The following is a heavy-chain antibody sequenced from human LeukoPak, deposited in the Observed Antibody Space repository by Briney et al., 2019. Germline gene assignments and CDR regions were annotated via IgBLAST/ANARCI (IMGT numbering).Heavy chain of an antibody. CDR3: ARGPGTGYCSGGSCSEGADAFDI. Sequence: SETLSLTCTVSGGSISSYYWSWIRQPPGKGLEWIGYIYYSGSTNYNPSLKSRVTIPVDTSKNQFSLKLSSVTAADTAVYYCARGPGTGYCSGGSCSEGADAFDIWGQGTMVTVSS. D-gene: IGHD2-15*01. CDR1: GGSISSYY. J-gene: IGHJ3*02. V-gene: IGHV4-59*01. CDR2: IYYSGST.